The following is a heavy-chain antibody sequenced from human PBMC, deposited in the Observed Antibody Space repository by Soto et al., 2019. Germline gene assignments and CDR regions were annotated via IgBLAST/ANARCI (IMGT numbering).Heavy chain of an antibody. CDR2: IRSKTDGGTT. CDR1: GLTFSNAW. D-gene: IGHD1-26*01. Sequence: GGSLRLSCAASGLTFSNAWMSWVRQAPGKGLEWVGRIRSKTDGGTTDYAAPVKGRFTISRDDSKDTLYLQMNSLKTEDTAVYYCKWDLESSDPWGQGTLVTVSS. CDR3: KWDLESSDP. V-gene: IGHV3-15*01. J-gene: IGHJ5*02.